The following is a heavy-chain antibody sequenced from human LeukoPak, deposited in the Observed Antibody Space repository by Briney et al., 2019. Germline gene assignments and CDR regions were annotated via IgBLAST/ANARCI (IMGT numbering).Heavy chain of an antibody. CDR3: AKDLRWDHPGFDP. D-gene: IGHD4-23*01. CDR2: INPGGGST. CDR1: GYPFTNYY. V-gene: IGHV1-46*01. Sequence: ASVKVSCKASGYPFTNYYIHWVRQAPGQGLEWMGLINPGGGSTSYAQKFQDRVTMTRDTSTSTVYMELGSLRSEDTAVYYCAKDLRWDHPGFDPWGQGTLVIVSS. J-gene: IGHJ5*02.